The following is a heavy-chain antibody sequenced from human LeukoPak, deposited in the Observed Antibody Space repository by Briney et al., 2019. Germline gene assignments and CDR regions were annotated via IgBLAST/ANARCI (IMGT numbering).Heavy chain of an antibody. V-gene: IGHV1-18*01. CDR2: ISAYNGNT. Sequence: GASVKVSCKASGYTFTGYGISWVRQAPGQGLEWMGWISAYNGNTNYAQKLQGRVTMTTDTSTSTAYMELRSLRSDDTAVYYCARAVVVAANTYFDYWGQGTLVTVSS. CDR1: GYTFTGYG. CDR3: ARAVVVAANTYFDY. J-gene: IGHJ4*02. D-gene: IGHD2-15*01.